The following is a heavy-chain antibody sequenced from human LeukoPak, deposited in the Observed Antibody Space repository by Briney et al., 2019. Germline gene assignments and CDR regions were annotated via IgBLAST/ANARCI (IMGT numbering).Heavy chain of an antibody. CDR1: GFTFSSYT. Sequence: RSLRLSCAASGFTFSSYTMNWVRQAPGKGLEWVSYISSSSTTIYYADSVKGRFTISRDNAKNSLYLQMNSLRDEDTAVYYCARVMYSGSYYSVDYWGQGTLVTVSS. V-gene: IGHV3-48*02. D-gene: IGHD1-26*01. CDR3: ARVMYSGSYYSVDY. J-gene: IGHJ4*02. CDR2: ISSSSTTI.